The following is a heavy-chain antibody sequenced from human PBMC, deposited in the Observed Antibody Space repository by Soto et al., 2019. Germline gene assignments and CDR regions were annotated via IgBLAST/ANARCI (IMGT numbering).Heavy chain of an antibody. J-gene: IGHJ3*02. Sequence: TLSLTCAVSGGSINNGGYSWSWLRQPPGKGLEWIGYISHGGNTYYNPSLRSRVIMSIDKSKNHFSLGLKSVTAADTATYYCARTSYDILTGRLDAFDIWGQGTMVTVSS. V-gene: IGHV4-30-2*01. CDR1: GGSINNGGYS. D-gene: IGHD3-9*01. CDR2: ISHGGNT. CDR3: ARTSYDILTGRLDAFDI.